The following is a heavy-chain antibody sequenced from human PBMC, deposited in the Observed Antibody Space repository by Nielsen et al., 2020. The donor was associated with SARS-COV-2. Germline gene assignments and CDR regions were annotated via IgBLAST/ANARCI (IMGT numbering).Heavy chain of an antibody. V-gene: IGHV5-10-1*01. CDR2: IDPGDSYI. CDR3: AREMGSVAYDY. CDR1: GYSFTGSW. J-gene: IGHJ4*02. D-gene: IGHD6-19*01. Sequence: GESLKISCKGSGYSFTGSWMAWVRQIPGKGLELMGRIDPGDSYINYSPSFQGHVTISADKSISTAYLQWSSLKASDTAMYYCAREMGSVAYDYWGQGTLVTVSS.